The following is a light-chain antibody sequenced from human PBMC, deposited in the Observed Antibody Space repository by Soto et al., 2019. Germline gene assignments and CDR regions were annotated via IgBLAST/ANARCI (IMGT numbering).Light chain of an antibody. CDR1: QSVRSS. CDR2: DAS. Sequence: IVLAQSPGTLSLCTGERATLSCRTSQSVRSSLAWYHHKPGEAPRLLISDASIRAAGVPDRFSGSGSGTEFTLTISRLEPEDFALYYCQQYVVGSTLTFGRGTRLEIK. V-gene: IGKV3-20*01. J-gene: IGKJ5*01. CDR3: QQYVVGSTLT.